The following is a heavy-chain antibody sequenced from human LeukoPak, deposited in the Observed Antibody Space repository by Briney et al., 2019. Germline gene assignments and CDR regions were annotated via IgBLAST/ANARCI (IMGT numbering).Heavy chain of an antibody. V-gene: IGHV3-30*04. CDR3: ARVLYYYGSGSYDYYMDV. CDR1: GFTFSSYA. J-gene: IGHJ6*03. CDR2: ISYDGSNK. Sequence: PGGSLRLSCAASGFTFSSYAMHWVRQAPGKGLEWVAVISYDGSNKHYADSVKGRFTISRDNSKNTLYLQMNSLRAEDTAVYYCARVLYYYGSGSYDYYMDVWGKGTTATISS. D-gene: IGHD3-10*01.